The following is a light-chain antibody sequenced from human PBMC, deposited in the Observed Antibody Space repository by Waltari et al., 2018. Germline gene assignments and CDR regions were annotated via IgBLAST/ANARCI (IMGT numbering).Light chain of an antibody. V-gene: IGLV2-14*03. CDR3: CSFTSSSTWV. J-gene: IGLJ3*02. CDR1: ATDIGGYNY. CDR2: DVS. Sequence: QSALTQPASVSGSPGQSITISCTGTATDIGGYNYVSWYQQHPGNAPKLVIFDVSSRPSVISYRFSASKFGDTASLTISGLQPDDEADYYCCSFTSSSTWVFGGGTKLTVL.